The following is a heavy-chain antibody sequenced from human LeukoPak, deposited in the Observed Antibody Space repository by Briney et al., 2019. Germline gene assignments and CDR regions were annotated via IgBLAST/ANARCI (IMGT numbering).Heavy chain of an antibody. J-gene: IGHJ6*02. CDR2: INSDGSST. CDR3: ARDPISSSWYPPYYYYYYGMDV. Sequence: QPGGSLRLSCAASGVTFSSYWMRWVRHAPGKGLVWVSRINSDGSSTSYADSVKGRFTISRDNAKNTLYLHMNSLRAEDTAVYYCARDPISSSWYPPYYYYYYGMDVWGQGTTVTVSS. V-gene: IGHV3-74*01. CDR1: GVTFSSYW. D-gene: IGHD6-13*01.